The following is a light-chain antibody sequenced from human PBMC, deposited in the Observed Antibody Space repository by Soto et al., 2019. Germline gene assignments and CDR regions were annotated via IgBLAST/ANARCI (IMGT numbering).Light chain of an antibody. CDR2: ATS. Sequence: EFVLTQSPGPLSLSPGERATLSCRASQSVDRNYLSWFQHKRGQPPRVLVFATSSRAAGTPVRFSGSGSGTNFTLTITRVEPEDFGVYYCQQYGGSPPAYTFGLGTKVDIK. CDR1: QSVDRNY. J-gene: IGKJ2*01. CDR3: QQYGGSPPAYT. V-gene: IGKV3-20*01.